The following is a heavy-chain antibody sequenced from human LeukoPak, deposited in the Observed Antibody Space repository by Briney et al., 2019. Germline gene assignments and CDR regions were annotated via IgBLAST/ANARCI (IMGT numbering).Heavy chain of an antibody. D-gene: IGHD3-3*01. CDR2: IYYSGKT. Sequence: SETLSLTCTVSDGSINSGAFYWSWIRQPPGKGLEWIGYIYYSGKTYFNPSLKSRVAISIYTSKNQFSLKLSSVTAADTAVYYCARHDSRITIFGVVIPTQPFDYWGQGTLVTVSS. V-gene: IGHV4-30-4*08. J-gene: IGHJ4*02. CDR1: DGSINSGAFY. CDR3: ARHDSRITIFGVVIPTQPFDY.